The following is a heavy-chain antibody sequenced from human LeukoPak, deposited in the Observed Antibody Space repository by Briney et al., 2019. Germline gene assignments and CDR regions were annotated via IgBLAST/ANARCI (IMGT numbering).Heavy chain of an antibody. CDR1: GVTFSRFW. CDR3: ASGGHLDW. V-gene: IGHV3-7*03. CDR2: INEDGSEK. J-gene: IGHJ4*02. Sequence: GGSLRLSCAASGVTFSRFWMSWVGQAPGKGLQWVANINEDGSEKHYVDSVKGRFTISRDNAENSLYLQMNSLRAEDTAVYYCASGGHLDWWGQGALVTVAS. D-gene: IGHD3-16*01.